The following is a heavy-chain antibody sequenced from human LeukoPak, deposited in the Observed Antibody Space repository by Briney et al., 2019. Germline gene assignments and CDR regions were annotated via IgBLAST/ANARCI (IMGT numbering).Heavy chain of an antibody. CDR2: IKSKTDGGTT. Sequence: GESLRLSCAASGFTFSNAWMSWVRQAPGKGLEWVGRIKSKTDGGTTDYAAPVKGRFTISRDDSKNTLYLQMNSLKTEDTAVYYCTTAMVDPGPFDYWGQGTLVSVST. V-gene: IGHV3-15*01. CDR1: GFTFSNAW. CDR3: TTAMVDPGPFDY. J-gene: IGHJ4*02. D-gene: IGHD4/OR15-4a*01.